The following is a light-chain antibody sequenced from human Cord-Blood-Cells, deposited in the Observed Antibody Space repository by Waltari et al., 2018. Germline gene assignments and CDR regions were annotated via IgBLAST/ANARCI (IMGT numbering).Light chain of an antibody. V-gene: IGKV1-39*01. J-gene: IGKJ2*01. CDR3: QQSYSTPYT. CDR2: AAS. CDR1: QSISSY. Sequence: DIQITQSPSSLSASAGDRVTITCRASQSISSYLNWYQQKPGKAPKLRIYAASSLQSGFPSRFSGSGSGTDFTLTISSLQPEDFATYYCQQSYSTPYTFGQGTKLESK.